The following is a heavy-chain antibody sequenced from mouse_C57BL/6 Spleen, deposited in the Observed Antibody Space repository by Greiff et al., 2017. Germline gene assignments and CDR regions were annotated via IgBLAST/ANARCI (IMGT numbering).Heavy chain of an antibody. V-gene: IGHV5-17*01. Sequence: EVQVVESGGGLVKPGGSLKLSCAASGFTFSDYGMHWVRQAPEQGLEWVAYISSGSSTIYYADTVKGRFTISRDNAKNTLFLQMTSLRYEDTAMYYCAKAIYYAMDYWGQGTSVTVSS. J-gene: IGHJ4*01. CDR2: ISSGSSTI. D-gene: IGHD1-1*01. CDR1: GFTFSDYG. CDR3: AKAIYYAMDY.